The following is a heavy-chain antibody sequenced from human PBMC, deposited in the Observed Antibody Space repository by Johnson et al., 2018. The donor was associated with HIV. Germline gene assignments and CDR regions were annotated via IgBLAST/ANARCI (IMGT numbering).Heavy chain of an antibody. V-gene: IGHV3-30*18. CDR2: ISDDGSNK. D-gene: IGHD3-16*01. CDR1: GFTFSSYA. CDR3: AKPPSMGADAFDI. Sequence: QMLLVESGGGVVQPGRSLRLSCAASGFTFSSYAMHWVRQAPGKGLDWVAVISDDGSNKYYADSVKGRFTISRDNSKNTLYLQMNSLRAEDTAVYYCAKPPSMGADAFDIWGQGTGVTVSS. J-gene: IGHJ3*02.